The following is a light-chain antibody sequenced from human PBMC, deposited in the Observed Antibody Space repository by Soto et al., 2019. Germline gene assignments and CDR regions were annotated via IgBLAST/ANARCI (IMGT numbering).Light chain of an antibody. CDR1: QTVSRNY. CDR2: DAS. Sequence: DIVLTQSPGTLSLSPGERATLSCWASQTVSRNYLAWYQQKPGQAPRLLIYDASSRATGISDRFSGSGSGTDFTLTISSLEPEDFAVYYCQQRNNWPPVFGQGTKLEIK. CDR3: QQRNNWPPV. J-gene: IGKJ2*01. V-gene: IGKV3D-20*02.